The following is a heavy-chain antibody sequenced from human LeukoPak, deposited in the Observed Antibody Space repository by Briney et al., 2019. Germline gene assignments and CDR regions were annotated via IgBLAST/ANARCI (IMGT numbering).Heavy chain of an antibody. Sequence: GGSLRLSCSGSGFTFNNAWMSWVRQAPGRGLEWVVRIKREIDGGTPDYAAPVKGRFTISRDDSKNTVHLQMNSLKGEDTAVYYCTRDSGSPERAFDVWGQGTMVTVSS. CDR1: GFTFNNAW. CDR2: IKREIDGGTP. V-gene: IGHV3-15*01. J-gene: IGHJ3*01. D-gene: IGHD1-26*01. CDR3: TRDSGSPERAFDV.